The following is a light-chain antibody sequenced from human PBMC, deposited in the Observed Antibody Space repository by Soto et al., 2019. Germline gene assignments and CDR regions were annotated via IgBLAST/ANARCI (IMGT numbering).Light chain of an antibody. CDR3: QHYGSSPWT. Sequence: EIVLTQSPGTLSLSPGERATLSCMASQSVATYYLGWFQQKAGQAPRLLIYGASSRATCIPDRFSGSGSGTHFTLTISRLEPEDFAVYYCQHYGSSPWTFGQGTKVEIK. CDR1: QSVATYY. CDR2: GAS. J-gene: IGKJ1*01. V-gene: IGKV3-20*01.